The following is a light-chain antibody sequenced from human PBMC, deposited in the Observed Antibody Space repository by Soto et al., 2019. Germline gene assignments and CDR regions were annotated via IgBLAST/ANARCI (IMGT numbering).Light chain of an antibody. CDR1: QSVSTS. CDR3: QVRDVWPS. CDR2: DAS. V-gene: IGKV3-11*01. Sequence: IVLTQSPVTRALSPGESAVLSCRASQSVSTSLAWYQHKPGQAPRLFIYDASKRAPGIPARFTGSGSGTDFTLTISSLEPEDIAVYYCQVRDVWPSFGQGTKVEI. J-gene: IGKJ1*01.